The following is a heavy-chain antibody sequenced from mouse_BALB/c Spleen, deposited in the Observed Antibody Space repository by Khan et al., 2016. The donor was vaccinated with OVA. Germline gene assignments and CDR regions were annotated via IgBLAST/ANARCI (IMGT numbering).Heavy chain of an antibody. V-gene: IGHV1-4*01. CDR1: GYTFTTYT. CDR2: IIPTNDYT. CDR3: AREGAYYRSDGWFAY. Sequence: VQLQQSGAELARPGASVKMSCKASGYTFTTYTMHWVKQRPGQGLEWIGYIIPTNDYTNYNQKFKDRATLTADKSSSTAYVQLSSLTSEDSALYYCAREGAYYRSDGWFAYWGQGTLVTVSA. J-gene: IGHJ3*01. D-gene: IGHD2-14*01.